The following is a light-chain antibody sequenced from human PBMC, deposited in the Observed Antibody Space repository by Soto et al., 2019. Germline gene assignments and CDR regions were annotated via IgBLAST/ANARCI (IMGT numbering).Light chain of an antibody. CDR2: DVT. Sequence: QSALTQPASVSGSPGQSITISCTGTSSDVGGYNYVSWYQQHPGKAPKLMIYDVTNRPSGVSNRFSGSKSGNTASLTISWLQAEDEADYYCSSYTSISTPLVFGGGTQLTVL. J-gene: IGLJ3*02. V-gene: IGLV2-14*01. CDR3: SSYTSISTPLV. CDR1: SSDVGGYNY.